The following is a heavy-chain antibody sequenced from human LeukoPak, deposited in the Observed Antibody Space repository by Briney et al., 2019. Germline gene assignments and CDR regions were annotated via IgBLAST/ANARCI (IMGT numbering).Heavy chain of an antibody. Sequence: PGGSLRLSCAASGFTFSSYSMNWVRQAPGKGLEWVSSISSSSYIYYADSVKGRFTISRDNAKNSLYLQMNSLRAEDTAVYYCARLLLWFGELPTDYWGQGTLVTVSS. V-gene: IGHV3-21*01. CDR3: ARLLLWFGELPTDY. CDR1: GFTFSSYS. J-gene: IGHJ4*02. D-gene: IGHD3-10*01. CDR2: ISSSSYI.